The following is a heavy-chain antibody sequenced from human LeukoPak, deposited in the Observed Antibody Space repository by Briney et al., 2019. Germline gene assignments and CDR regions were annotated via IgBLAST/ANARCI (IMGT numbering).Heavy chain of an antibody. CDR3: ARDRYYGSGSYYVDY. V-gene: IGHV3-48*01. CDR2: IASSGTTI. D-gene: IGHD3-10*01. Sequence: PGGSLRLSCAVSGFPFSFYEMNWVRQAPGKGPEWVSNIASSGTTIYYADSVRGRFSISRDNSNNTLYLQMNSLRAEDTAVYYCARDRYYGSGSYYVDYWGQGTLVTVSS. CDR1: GFPFSFYE. J-gene: IGHJ4*02.